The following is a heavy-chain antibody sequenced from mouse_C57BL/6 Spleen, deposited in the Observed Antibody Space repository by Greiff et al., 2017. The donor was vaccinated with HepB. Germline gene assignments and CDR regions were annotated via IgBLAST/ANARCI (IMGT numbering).Heavy chain of an antibody. D-gene: IGHD2-2*01. Sequence: VKLMESGAELVKPGASVKISCKASGYTFTDYYINWVKQRPGQGLEWIGKIGPGSGSTYYNEKFKGKATLTADKSSSTAYMQLSSLTSEDSAVYFCASMVTTDYYAMDYWGQGTSVTVSS. CDR1: GYTFTDYY. CDR2: IGPGSGST. V-gene: IGHV1-77*01. J-gene: IGHJ4*01. CDR3: ASMVTTDYYAMDY.